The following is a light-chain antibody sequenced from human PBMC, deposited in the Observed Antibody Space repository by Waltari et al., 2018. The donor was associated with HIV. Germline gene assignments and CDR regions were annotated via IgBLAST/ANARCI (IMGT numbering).Light chain of an antibody. CDR2: GAS. CDR3: LQYNSWPPIT. J-gene: IGKJ5*01. Sequence: ETMMTQSPATLSVSPGERATLSCRASETVFSNLAWYQQKPGRAPRLLIYGASTRANCIPARFSGSGSGTEFTLTISSLQSEDFAVYYCLQYNSWPPITFGQGTRLEIK. V-gene: IGKV3-15*01. CDR1: ETVFSN.